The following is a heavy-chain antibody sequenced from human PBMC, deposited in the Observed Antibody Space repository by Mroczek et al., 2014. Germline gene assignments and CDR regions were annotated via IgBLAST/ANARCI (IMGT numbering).Heavy chain of an antibody. V-gene: IGHV3-7*01. D-gene: IGHD3-10*01. J-gene: IGHJ3*02. CDR2: KARLEVR. CDR3: ATSSSRRNQLLWFGELSETDAFDI. CDR1: GFTFSSYW. Sequence: VQLGGVWGRLGPAWGVPETLRVQPTGFTFSSYWMSWVRRLQGRGWSGGQXKARLEVRNTMWDSVKGRFTISRDNAKNSLYLQMNSLRAEDTAVYYCATSSSRRNQLLWFGELSETDAFDIWGQGTMVTVSS.